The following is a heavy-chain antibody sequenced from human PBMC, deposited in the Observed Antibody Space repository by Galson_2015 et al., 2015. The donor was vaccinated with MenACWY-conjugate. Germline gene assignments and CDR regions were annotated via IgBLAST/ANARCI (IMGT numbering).Heavy chain of an antibody. CDR3: AKDCSVPYSTISYVFYMDV. CDR2: ISYDGSNE. CDR1: GFTFRRFG. D-gene: IGHD3-10*02. J-gene: IGHJ6*03. V-gene: IGHV3-30*18. Sequence: SLRLSCAASGFTFRRFGMHWVRQAPGKGLEWMAVISYDGSNESYEDSVKGRFTISRDNSKNTLYLQMNSLRADDTAVYYCAKDCSVPYSTISYVFYMDVCGIGTTVTVSS.